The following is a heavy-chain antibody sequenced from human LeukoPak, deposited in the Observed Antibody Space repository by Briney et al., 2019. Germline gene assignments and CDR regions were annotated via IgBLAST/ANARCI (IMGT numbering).Heavy chain of an antibody. CDR1: GYTFTSYY. D-gene: IGHD3-10*01. V-gene: IGHV1-46*01. Sequence: GASVKVPCKASGYTFTSYYMHWVRQAPGLGLEWMGIIRPITDSSTYAQKFQGRVTMARDMSTSTAYMELSSLRSEDTAVYYCALGVGVRGVKTYYMDVWGKGTTVTISS. CDR3: ALGVGVRGVKTYYMDV. J-gene: IGHJ6*03. CDR2: IRPITDSS.